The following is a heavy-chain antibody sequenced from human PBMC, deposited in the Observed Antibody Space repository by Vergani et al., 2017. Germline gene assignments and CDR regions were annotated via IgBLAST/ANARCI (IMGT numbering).Heavy chain of an antibody. D-gene: IGHD3-16*02. J-gene: IGHJ6*03. CDR2: IFPSGNS. CDR3: ARASLRSLVGYYDYMDV. CDR1: GDSITNGGFS. V-gene: IGHV4-30-2*01. Sequence: QLQLQQSGPGLVKPSETLFLTCTVSGDSITNGGFSWNWIRQPPGKGPEWIGYIFPSGNSDYNPSLKNRVSISLDKSKNQFSLWVNSVTAADTAVYFCARASLRSLVGYYDYMDVWGKGKTVVVSS.